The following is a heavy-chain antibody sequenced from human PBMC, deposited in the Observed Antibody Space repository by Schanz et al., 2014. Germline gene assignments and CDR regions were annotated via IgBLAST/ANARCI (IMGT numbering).Heavy chain of an antibody. J-gene: IGHJ6*02. CDR3: ARDHPHRGVTGYYNDV. CDR2: IGSSSTTM. V-gene: IGHV3-48*02. Sequence: EVYLVESGGGLVQPGGSLRLSCAASGFTFFTYNMNWVRQAPGRGLEWISYIGSSSTTMYYADSVKGRFTISRDNAKNSLXLQMNSLRDEDTAVYYCARDHPHRGVTGYYNDVWGQGTSVTVSS. CDR1: GFTFFTYN. D-gene: IGHD3-9*01.